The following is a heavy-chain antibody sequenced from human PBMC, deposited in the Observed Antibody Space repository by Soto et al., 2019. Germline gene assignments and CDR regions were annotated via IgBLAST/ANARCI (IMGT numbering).Heavy chain of an antibody. Sequence: SVKVSCKPSGCTFTSSSMHWLRQARPPPLEGIGWIVVCRGNTNYAQQFHERDTSTNDMSTSIGYIELRSLISEDPAVYYCAVGSSDYDSAVAGGYYYGLDVWGQGTTVTVSS. CDR2: IVVCRGNT. CDR3: AVGSSDYDSAVAGGYYYGLDV. D-gene: IGHD5-12*01. J-gene: IGHJ6*02. CDR1: GCTFTSSS. V-gene: IGHV1-58*02.